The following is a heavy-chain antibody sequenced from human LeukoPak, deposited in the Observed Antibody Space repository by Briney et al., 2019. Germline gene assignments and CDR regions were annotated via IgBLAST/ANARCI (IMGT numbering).Heavy chain of an antibody. CDR1: GRSINNYY. D-gene: IGHD3-22*01. CDR3: ARHGYDSNGLD. J-gene: IGHJ4*02. Sequence: PSETLSLTCTVSGRSINNYYWSWIRQPPGQGLQWIGYVYYSGRTSYNPSLQSRVTISVNTSKSEFSLKLSSVIAADTAVYYCARHGYDSNGLDWGQGTLVTVSS. CDR2: VYYSGRT. V-gene: IGHV4-59*08.